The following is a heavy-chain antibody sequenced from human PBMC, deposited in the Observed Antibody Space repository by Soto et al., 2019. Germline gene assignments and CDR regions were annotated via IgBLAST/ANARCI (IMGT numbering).Heavy chain of an antibody. CDR3: ARVTRGDYLLTFSLRGMDV. D-gene: IGHD4-17*01. V-gene: IGHV4-34*02. Sequence: QVQLQQWGAGLLKPSETLSLTCAVYGGSFSGYYWSWIRQPPGKGLEWIGEINHSGTTNYNPSLKSRVTISVDTSKNQFSLKLNSVTAADTAVLYCARVTRGDYLLTFSLRGMDVWGQGTTVTVSS. CDR2: INHSGTT. CDR1: GGSFSGYY. J-gene: IGHJ6*02.